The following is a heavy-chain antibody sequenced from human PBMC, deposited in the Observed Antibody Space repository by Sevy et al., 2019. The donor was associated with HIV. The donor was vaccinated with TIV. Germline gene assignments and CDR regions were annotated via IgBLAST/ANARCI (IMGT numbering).Heavy chain of an antibody. Sequence: GGSLRLSCAASGFTFNNYNMNWVRQAPGKGLAWVSSITSSSRFRYYADSLKGRLTISRDDATNSVFLQINSLRVEDTAIYDCERSGGLVDGGMDVWGQGTTVTVSS. J-gene: IGHJ6*02. CDR1: GFTFNNYN. V-gene: IGHV3-21*01. CDR3: ERSGGLVDGGMDV. D-gene: IGHD3-16*01. CDR2: ITSSSRFR.